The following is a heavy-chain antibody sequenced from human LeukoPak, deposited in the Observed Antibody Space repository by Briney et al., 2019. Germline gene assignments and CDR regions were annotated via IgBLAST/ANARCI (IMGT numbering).Heavy chain of an antibody. J-gene: IGHJ4*02. CDR1: GGSISSYY. D-gene: IGHD3-10*01. Sequence: SETLSLTCTVSGGSISSYYWSWIRQPPGKGLEWIGCIYYSGSTNYNPSLKSRVTISVGTSKNQFSLKLRSVTAADTAMYYCARDYGSGNSQIFDYWGQGTLVTVSS. CDR3: ARDYGSGNSQIFDY. CDR2: IYYSGST. V-gene: IGHV4-59*01.